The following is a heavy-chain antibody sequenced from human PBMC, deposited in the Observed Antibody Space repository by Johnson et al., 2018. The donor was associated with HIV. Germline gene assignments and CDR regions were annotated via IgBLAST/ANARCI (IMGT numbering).Heavy chain of an antibody. CDR2: VKSKTDGGTI. CDR3: ARGREDS. CDR1: GFTFSNAW. J-gene: IGHJ3*01. Sequence: VQLVESGGGLVKPGGSLRLSCAASGFTFSNAWMSWVRQAPGKGLEWVGRVKSKTDGGTIDYAAAVKGRFIISRDDSKNTLYLQMNTLRADDTGVYFCARGREDSWGQGTMVTVSS. V-gene: IGHV3-15*01. D-gene: IGHD1-26*01.